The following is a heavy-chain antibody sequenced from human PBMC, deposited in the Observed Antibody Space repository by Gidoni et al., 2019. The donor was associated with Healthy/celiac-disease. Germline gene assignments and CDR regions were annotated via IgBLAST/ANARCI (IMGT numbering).Heavy chain of an antibody. D-gene: IGHD3-10*01. V-gene: IGHV3-15*01. CDR1: GFTFSNAW. J-gene: IGHJ6*02. Sequence: EVQLVESGGGLVKPGGSLRLSCAASGFTFSNAWMSWVRQAPGKGLEWVGGIKSKTDGGTTDYAAPVKGRLTISRDDSKNTLYLQMNSLKTEDTAVYYCTTDPSHYGSGSYESHHYYYGMDVWGQGTTVTVSS. CDR2: IKSKTDGGTT. CDR3: TTDPSHYGSGSYESHHYYYGMDV.